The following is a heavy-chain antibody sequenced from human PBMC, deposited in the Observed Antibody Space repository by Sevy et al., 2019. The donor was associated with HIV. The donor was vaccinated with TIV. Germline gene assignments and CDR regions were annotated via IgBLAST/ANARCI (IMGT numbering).Heavy chain of an antibody. CDR1: GLTFTNSA. J-gene: IGHJ3*02. Sequence: ASVKVSCKASGLTFTNSAVQWVRQARGQRLEWIGWIVVGSDITNYAQRFHERVTITRDMSTNTAYMEVSRLRPDDTAVYYCAAEDMTTFGGPLRVFGIWGQGTMVTVSS. D-gene: IGHD3-16*01. CDR2: IVVGSDIT. CDR3: AAEDMTTFGGPLRVFGI. V-gene: IGHV1-58*01.